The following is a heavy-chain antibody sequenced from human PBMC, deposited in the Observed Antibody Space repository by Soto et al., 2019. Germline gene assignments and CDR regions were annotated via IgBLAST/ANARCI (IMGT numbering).Heavy chain of an antibody. D-gene: IGHD2-15*01. J-gene: IGHJ6*02. CDR1: VGTFSSYA. CDR2: IIPIFGTA. Sequence: SVKVTCQGCVGTFSSYAIRWLRQAPGQGLEWMGGIIPIFGTANYAQKFQGRVTITVDESTSTAYMELSSLRSEDTAVYYCAREALNLVVAGMGVDVWGQGTTVTVSS. V-gene: IGHV1-69*01. CDR3: AREALNLVVAGMGVDV.